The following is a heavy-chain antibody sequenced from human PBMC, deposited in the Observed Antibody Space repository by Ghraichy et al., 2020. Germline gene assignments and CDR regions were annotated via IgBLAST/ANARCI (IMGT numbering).Heavy chain of an antibody. J-gene: IGHJ4*02. D-gene: IGHD3-3*01. CDR2: INHSGST. V-gene: IGHV4-34*01. CDR1: GGSFSGYY. CDR3: TWSVTIFGVVITDY. Sequence: SETLSLTCAVYGGSFSGYYWSWIRQPPGKGLEWIGEINHSGSTNYNPSLKSRVTISVDTSKNQFSLKLSSVTAADTAVYYCTWSVTIFGVVITDYWGQGTLVTVSS.